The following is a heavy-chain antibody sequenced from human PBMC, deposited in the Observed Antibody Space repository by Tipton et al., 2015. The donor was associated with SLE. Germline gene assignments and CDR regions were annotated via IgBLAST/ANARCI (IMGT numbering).Heavy chain of an antibody. D-gene: IGHD6-19*01. Sequence: SLRLSCAASGYTFGSYAMSWVRQAPGKGLEWVSGIGGSGSSTYYADSVKGRFTISRDNSKNTLSLQMNSLRAEDTAVYYCAKEIGDSSGWYYAFDFWGQGTMVTVSS. V-gene: IGHV3-23*01. CDR1: GYTFGSYA. CDR2: IGGSGSST. J-gene: IGHJ3*01. CDR3: AKEIGDSSGWYYAFDF.